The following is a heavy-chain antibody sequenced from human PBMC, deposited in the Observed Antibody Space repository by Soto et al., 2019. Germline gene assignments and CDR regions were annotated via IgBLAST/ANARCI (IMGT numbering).Heavy chain of an antibody. J-gene: IGHJ4*02. Sequence: HPGGSLRLSCAASGFTFGSYAMSWVRQAPGKGLEWVSGICGSGGGTYYADSVKGWFTISRDNSKNTLYLHMNSLRAEDTAVYYCGKGPDFYVSGSYYPLNDYWGQGTLVTAPS. CDR2: ICGSGGGT. V-gene: IGHV3-23*01. CDR3: GKGPDFYVSGSYYPLNDY. CDR1: GFTFGSYA. D-gene: IGHD3-10*01.